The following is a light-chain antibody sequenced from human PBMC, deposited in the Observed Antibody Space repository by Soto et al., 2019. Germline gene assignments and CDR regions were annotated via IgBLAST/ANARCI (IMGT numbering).Light chain of an antibody. V-gene: IGLV2-11*01. J-gene: IGLJ3*02. CDR3: CAYAGSGTVV. CDR1: SSDVGGYNY. CDR2: AVI. Sequence: QSALTQPRSVSGSPGQSVTISCTGTSSDVGGYNYVSWYQQHPGKAPKLIIYAVIKRPSGVPDRFSGSKSGNTASLTISGLQAEDEADYYCCAYAGSGTVVFGGGTKLTVL.